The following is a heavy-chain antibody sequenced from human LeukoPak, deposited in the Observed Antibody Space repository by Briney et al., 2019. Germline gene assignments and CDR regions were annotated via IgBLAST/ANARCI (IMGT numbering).Heavy chain of an antibody. J-gene: IGHJ5*02. V-gene: IGHV1-2*02. CDR3: ARDPPLEVIYYDSSGYYSNWFDP. D-gene: IGHD3-22*01. CDR2: INPNSGGT. CDR1: GYTFTGYY. Sequence: ASVKVSCKASGYTFTGYYMHWVRQAPGQGLEWMGWINPNSGGTNYAQKFQGRVTMTKDTSISTAYMELSRLRSDDTAVYYCARDPPLEVIYYDSSGYYSNWFDPWGQGTLVTVSS.